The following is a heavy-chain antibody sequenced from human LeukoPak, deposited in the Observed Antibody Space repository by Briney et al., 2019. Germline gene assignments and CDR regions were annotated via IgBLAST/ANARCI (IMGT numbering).Heavy chain of an antibody. J-gene: IGHJ4*02. D-gene: IGHD2/OR15-2a*01. CDR2: IYYSGST. V-gene: IGHV4-59*12. CDR1: GGSISSYY. CDR3: ARDDFMAYFDY. Sequence: SETLSLTCTVSGGSISSYYWSWIRQPPGKGLEWIGYIYYSGSTNYNPSLKSRVTMSVDTSKNQFSLKLSSVTAADTAVYYCARDDFMAYFDYWGQGTLVTVSS.